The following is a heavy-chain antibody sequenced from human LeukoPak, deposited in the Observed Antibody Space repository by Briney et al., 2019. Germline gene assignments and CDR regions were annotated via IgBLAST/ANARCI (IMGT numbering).Heavy chain of an antibody. V-gene: IGHV3-33*06. D-gene: IGHD3-22*01. CDR2: IWYDGSNK. CDR1: GFTFPYYG. Sequence: PGRSLRLSCAASGFTFPYYGMHWVRQAPGKGLEWVASIWYDGSNKYYVGSVKGRFTISRDNSKNTLYLQMNSLRAEDTAVYYCAKDYYYDSSGYYPPDAFDIWGQGTMVTVSS. J-gene: IGHJ3*02. CDR3: AKDYYYDSSGYYPPDAFDI.